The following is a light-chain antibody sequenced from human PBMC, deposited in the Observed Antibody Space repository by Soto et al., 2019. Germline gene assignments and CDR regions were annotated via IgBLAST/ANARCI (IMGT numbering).Light chain of an antibody. CDR3: QQSFSTPYS. CDR2: GAS. J-gene: IGKJ2*01. Sequence: DIQMTQSPSSLSASVGDRVTIICRASESISGYLNWCQQRPGQAPKPLIYGASKLHREVPSRFSGSGSGTDYTRTISDLQPEDFAVYYCQQSFSTPYSFGQGTRLDIK. CDR1: ESISGY. V-gene: IGKV1-39*01.